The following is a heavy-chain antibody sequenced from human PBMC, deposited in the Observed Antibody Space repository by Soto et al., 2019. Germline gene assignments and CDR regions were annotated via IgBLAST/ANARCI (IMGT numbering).Heavy chain of an antibody. Sequence: QVQLQQWGAGLLKPSETLSLTCAVYGGSFSGYYWSWIRQPPGKGLEWIGEINHSGSTNYNPSLRSRFTISVDTAKNQFSLKLSSVTAADTAVYYCASWVSGTGPYYFDYWGQGTLVTVSS. CDR2: INHSGST. J-gene: IGHJ4*02. D-gene: IGHD3-10*01. CDR1: GGSFSGYY. CDR3: ASWVSGTGPYYFDY. V-gene: IGHV4-34*01.